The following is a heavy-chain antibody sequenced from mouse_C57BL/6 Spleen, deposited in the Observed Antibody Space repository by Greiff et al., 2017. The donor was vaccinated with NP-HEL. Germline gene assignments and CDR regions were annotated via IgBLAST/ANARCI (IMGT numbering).Heavy chain of an antibody. CDR1: GYTFTSYW. D-gene: IGHD2-5*01. Sequence: QVQLQQPGAELVKPGASVKLSCKASGYTFTSYWMHWVKQRPGQGLEWIGMIHPNSGSTNYNEKFKSKATLTVDKSSSTAYMQLSSLTSEDSAVYYCARDYSNYRYFDVWGTGTTVTVSS. V-gene: IGHV1-64*01. CDR2: IHPNSGST. J-gene: IGHJ1*03. CDR3: ARDYSNYRYFDV.